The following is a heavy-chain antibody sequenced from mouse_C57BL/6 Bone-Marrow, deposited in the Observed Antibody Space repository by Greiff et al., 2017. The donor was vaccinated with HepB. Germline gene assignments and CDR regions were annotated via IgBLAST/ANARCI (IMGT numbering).Heavy chain of an antibody. D-gene: IGHD1-1*01. CDR3: ARHYYGSRRDWYFDV. CDR1: EYEFPSHD. J-gene: IGHJ1*03. V-gene: IGHV5-2*01. CDR2: INSDGGST. Sequence: EVKLQESGGGLVQPGESLKLSCESNEYEFPSHDMSWVRKTPEKRLELVAAINSDGGSTYYPDTMERRFIISRDNTKKTLYLQMSSLRSEDTALYYCARHYYGSRRDWYFDVWGTGTTVTVSS.